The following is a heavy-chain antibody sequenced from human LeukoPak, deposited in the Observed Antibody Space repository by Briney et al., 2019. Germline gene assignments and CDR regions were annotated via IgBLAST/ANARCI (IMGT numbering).Heavy chain of an antibody. CDR3: ARAPRQLLWNSDY. CDR2: ISSSGSTI. CDR1: GFTFSDYY. Sequence: PGGSLRLSCAASGFTFSDYYMSWIRQAPGKGLEWVSYISSSGSTIYYADSVKGRFTISRDNAKNSLYLQMNSLRAEDTAVYYCARAPRQLLWNSDYWGQGTLVTVSS. V-gene: IGHV3-11*01. D-gene: IGHD2-2*01. J-gene: IGHJ4*02.